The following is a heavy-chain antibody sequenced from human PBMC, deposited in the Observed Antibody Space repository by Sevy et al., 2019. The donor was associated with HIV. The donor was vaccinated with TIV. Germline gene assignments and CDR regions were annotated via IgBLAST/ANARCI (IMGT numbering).Heavy chain of an antibody. Sequence: GGSLRLSCAASGFTFSSYAMSWVRQAPGKGLEWVSAIGGSGGSTYYADSVKGRFTISRDNSKNTLYLQMNSLRAEDTAVYYCANGPPGGGYDLLVGYWGQGTLVTVSS. D-gene: IGHD3-9*01. J-gene: IGHJ4*02. CDR2: IGGSGGST. V-gene: IGHV3-23*01. CDR3: ANGPPGGGYDLLVGY. CDR1: GFTFSSYA.